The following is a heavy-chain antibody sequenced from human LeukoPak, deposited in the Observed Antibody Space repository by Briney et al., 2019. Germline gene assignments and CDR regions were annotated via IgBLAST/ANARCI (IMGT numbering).Heavy chain of an antibody. CDR1: GYSISSGYY. Sequence: PSETLSLTCTVSGYSISSGYYWGWIRQPPGKGLEWIGSIYHSGSTYYNPSLKSRVTISVDTSKNQFSLKLSSVTAADTAVYYCARGENLYDIRTHYYMDVWGKGTTVTISS. CDR3: ARGENLYDIRTHYYMDV. J-gene: IGHJ6*03. D-gene: IGHD3-9*01. CDR2: IYHSGST. V-gene: IGHV4-38-2*02.